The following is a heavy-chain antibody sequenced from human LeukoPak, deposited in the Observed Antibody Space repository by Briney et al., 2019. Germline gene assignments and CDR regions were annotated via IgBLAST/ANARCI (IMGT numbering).Heavy chain of an antibody. CDR3: ARLTAAYNLPSNPIDY. Sequence: PGGSLRLSCAASGFTFSSYSMNWVRQAPGKGLEWVSYISSSSSTIYYADSVKGRFTISRDNAKNSLYLQMDSLRAEDTAVYYCARLTAAYNLPSNPIDYWGQGTLVTVSS. D-gene: IGHD1-14*01. CDR2: ISSSSSTI. V-gene: IGHV3-48*01. J-gene: IGHJ4*02. CDR1: GFTFSSYS.